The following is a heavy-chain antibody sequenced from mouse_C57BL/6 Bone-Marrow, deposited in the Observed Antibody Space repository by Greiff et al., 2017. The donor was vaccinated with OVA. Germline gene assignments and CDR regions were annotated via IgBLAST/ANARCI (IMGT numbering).Heavy chain of an antibody. Sequence: VQLQQPGAELVMPGASVKLSCTASGYTFTSYWMHWVKQRPGQGLEWIGEIDHSDSYTNYNQKFKGKSTLTVAKSSRTAYMQLSSLTSEDSAVYYCASGYYGSSNYYFDYWGQGTTLTVSS. CDR1: GYTFTSYW. V-gene: IGHV1-69*01. J-gene: IGHJ2*01. CDR3: ASGYYGSSNYYFDY. D-gene: IGHD1-1*01. CDR2: IDHSDSYT.